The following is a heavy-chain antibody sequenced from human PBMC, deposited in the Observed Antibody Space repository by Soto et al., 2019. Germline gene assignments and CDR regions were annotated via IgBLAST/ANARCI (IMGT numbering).Heavy chain of an antibody. D-gene: IGHD5-12*01. CDR3: AARSGYSGYECFDY. CDR1: GYTLTELS. Sequence: ASVKVSCEVSGYTLTELSMHWVRQALGKGLEWMGGFDPEDGETIYAQKFQGRVTMTEDTSTDTAYMELSSLRSEDTAVYYCAARSGYSGYECFDYWGQGTLVTVS. V-gene: IGHV1-24*01. CDR2: FDPEDGET. J-gene: IGHJ4*02.